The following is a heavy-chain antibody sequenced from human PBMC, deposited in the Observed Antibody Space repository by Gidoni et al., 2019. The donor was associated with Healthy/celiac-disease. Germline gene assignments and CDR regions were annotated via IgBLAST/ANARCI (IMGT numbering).Heavy chain of an antibody. CDR2: INHSGST. Sequence: QVQLQHWGAGLLTPSETLSLTCAVYGGSFSGYYCRWIRQPPGKGLEWIGEINHSGSTNYNPSLKSRVTISVDTSKSQFSLKLSSVTAADTAVYYCARGTKKYFQHWGQGTLVTVSS. CDR1: GGSFSGYY. V-gene: IGHV4-34*01. J-gene: IGHJ1*01. D-gene: IGHD2-8*01. CDR3: ARGTKKYFQH.